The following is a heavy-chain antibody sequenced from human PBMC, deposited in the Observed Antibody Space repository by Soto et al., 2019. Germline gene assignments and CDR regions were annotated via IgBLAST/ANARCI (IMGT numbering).Heavy chain of an antibody. Sequence: EVQLLESGGGLVQPGGSLRLSCAASGFTFSSYAMSWVRQAPGKGLEWVSAISGSGGSTYYADAVKGRFTISRDNSKNTLYLQMNSLRAEDTAVYYWAKDLSHYDFWSGLAEGTSPDYYYYGMDVWGQGTTVTVSS. CDR2: ISGSGGST. J-gene: IGHJ6*02. V-gene: IGHV3-23*01. CDR3: AKDLSHYDFWSGLAEGTSPDYYYYGMDV. D-gene: IGHD3-3*01. CDR1: GFTFSSYA.